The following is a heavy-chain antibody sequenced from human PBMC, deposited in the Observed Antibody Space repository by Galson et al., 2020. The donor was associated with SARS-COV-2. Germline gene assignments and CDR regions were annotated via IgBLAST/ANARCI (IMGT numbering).Heavy chain of an antibody. CDR2: IYHSGST. V-gene: IGHV4-4*02. CDR3: ARVFSIAAAGYYYYMDV. D-gene: IGHD6-13*01. CDR1: GGSISSSNW. Sequence: SETLSLTCAVSGGSISSSNWWSWVRQPPGKGLEWIGEIYHSGSTNYNPSLKSRVTISVDKSKNQFSLKLSSVTAADTAVYYCARVFSIAAAGYYYYMDVWGKGTTVTVSS. J-gene: IGHJ6*03.